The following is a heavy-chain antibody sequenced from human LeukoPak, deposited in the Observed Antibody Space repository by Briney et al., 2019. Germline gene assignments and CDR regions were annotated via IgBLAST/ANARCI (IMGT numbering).Heavy chain of an antibody. CDR2: ISSSGSTI. J-gene: IGHJ4*02. Sequence: GGSLRLSCAASGFTFSDYYMSWIRQAPGKGLEWVSYISSSGSTIYYADSVKGRFTISRDNAKNSLYLQMNSLRAKDTAVYYCARVGYDSSGYSPWFDYWGQGTLVTVSS. D-gene: IGHD3-22*01. CDR1: GFTFSDYY. V-gene: IGHV3-11*01. CDR3: ARVGYDSSGYSPWFDY.